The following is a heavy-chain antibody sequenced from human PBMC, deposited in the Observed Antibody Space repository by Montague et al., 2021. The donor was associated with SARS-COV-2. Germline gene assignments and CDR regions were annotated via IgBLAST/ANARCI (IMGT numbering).Heavy chain of an antibody. CDR1: GVSISSGSYY. D-gene: IGHD3-22*01. CDR2: VYHTGST. V-gene: IGHV4-61*01. Sequence: SETLSLTCSVSGVSISSGSYYWSWVRQPPGKGLEWIGYVYHTGSTNYNPPLKSRVTLSIDTSKNQFSLNLTSVMAADTAVYYCVREKYYFDDSGSKWGQGTLVTV. CDR3: VREKYYFDDSGSK. J-gene: IGHJ4*02.